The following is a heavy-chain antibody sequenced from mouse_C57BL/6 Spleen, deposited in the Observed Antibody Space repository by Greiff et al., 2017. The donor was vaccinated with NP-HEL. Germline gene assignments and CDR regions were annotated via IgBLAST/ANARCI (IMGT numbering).Heavy chain of an antibody. CDR1: GYTFTSYW. Sequence: QVQLQQPGAELVMPGASVKLSCKASGYTFTSYWMHWVKQRPGQGLEWIGEIDPSDSYTNYNQKFKGKSTLTVDKSSSTAYMQLSSLTSEDSAVYYCARWALGRGFDYWGQGTTLTVSS. V-gene: IGHV1-69*01. D-gene: IGHD4-1*01. CDR3: ARWALGRGFDY. J-gene: IGHJ2*01. CDR2: IDPSDSYT.